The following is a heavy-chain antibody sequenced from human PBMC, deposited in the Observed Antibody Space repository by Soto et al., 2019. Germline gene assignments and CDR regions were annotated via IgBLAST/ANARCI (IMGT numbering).Heavy chain of an antibody. CDR3: ARRYSGYDNYFDP. D-gene: IGHD5-12*01. J-gene: IGHJ5*02. CDR2: IYPGDSDT. CDR1: GYRFTNYW. V-gene: IGHV5-51*01. Sequence: GESLKISCKGSGYRFTNYWIGWVRQMPGKGLEWMGIIYPGDSDTRYSPSLQGQVTISADKSISTAYLQWSSLKASDTAMYYCARRYSGYDNYFDPWGQGTLVTVSS.